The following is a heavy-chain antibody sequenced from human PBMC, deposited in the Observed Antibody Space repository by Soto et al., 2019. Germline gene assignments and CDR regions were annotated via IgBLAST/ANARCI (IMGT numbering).Heavy chain of an antibody. V-gene: IGHV4-34*01. CDR1: GGSFSGYY. J-gene: IGHJ3*02. CDR2: INPSGST. Sequence: PSETLSLTCAFYGGSFSGYYWSWIRQPPGKGLEWLGDINPSGSTNYNPSLKSRVIMSVDTSKKQFSLNVTSVTAADTAVYYCARGPRRRPPRDAFDIGGQATMVTVSS. CDR3: ARGPRRRPPRDAFDI.